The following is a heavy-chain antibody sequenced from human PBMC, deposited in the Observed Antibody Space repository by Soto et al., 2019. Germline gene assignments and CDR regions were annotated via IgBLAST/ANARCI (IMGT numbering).Heavy chain of an antibody. V-gene: IGHV4-30-2*01. CDR1: GGSISSGGYS. Sequence: SETLSLTCAVSGGSISSGGYSWSWIRQPPGKGLEWIGYIYHSGSTYYNPSLKSRVTISVDRSKNQFSLKLSSVTAADTAVYYCARALRRSSWGNNWLDPWGQGTLVTVYS. CDR3: ARALRRSSWGNNWLDP. CDR2: IYHSGST. J-gene: IGHJ5*02. D-gene: IGHD6-13*01.